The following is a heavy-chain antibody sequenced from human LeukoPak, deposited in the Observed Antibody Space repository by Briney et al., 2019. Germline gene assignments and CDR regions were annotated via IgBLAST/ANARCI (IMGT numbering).Heavy chain of an antibody. J-gene: IGHJ4*02. V-gene: IGHV4-59*01. CDR2: IYYSGST. CDR3: ARAARIGSSGYYVLDFDY. D-gene: IGHD3-22*01. CDR1: GGSISSYY. Sequence: SSETLSLTCTVSGGSISSYYRSWIRQPPGKGLEWIGYIYYSGSTNYNPSLKSRVTISVDTSKNQFSLKLSSVTAADTAVYYCARAARIGSSGYYVLDFDYWGQGTLVTVSS.